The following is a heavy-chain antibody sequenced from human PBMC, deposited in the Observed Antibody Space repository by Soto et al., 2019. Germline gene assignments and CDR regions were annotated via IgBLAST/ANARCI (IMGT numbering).Heavy chain of an antibody. CDR3: ARERRDYDYVWGSYRYFINLDY. CDR2: IIPIFGTA. V-gene: IGHV1-69*01. D-gene: IGHD3-16*02. CDR1: GGTFSSYA. Sequence: QVQLVQSGAEVKKPGSSVKVSCKASGGTFSSYAISWVRQAPGQGLEWMGGIIPIFGTANYPQKFQGRVTITADESTSTAYMELSSLRSEDTAVYYCARERRDYDYVWGSYRYFINLDYWGQGTLVTVSS. J-gene: IGHJ4*02.